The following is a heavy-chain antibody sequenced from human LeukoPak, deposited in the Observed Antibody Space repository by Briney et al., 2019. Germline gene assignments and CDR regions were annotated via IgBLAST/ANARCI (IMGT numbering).Heavy chain of an antibody. CDR3: ARDAGRKGLDY. D-gene: IGHD1-1*01. V-gene: IGHV4-59*12. Sequence: SETLSLTCTVSGGSISSYYWSWIRQPPGKGLEWIGYIYHSGSTYYNPSLKSRVTISVDRSKNQFSLKLSSVTAADTAVYYCARDAGRKGLDYWGQGTLVTVSS. CDR1: GGSISSYY. J-gene: IGHJ4*02. CDR2: IYHSGST.